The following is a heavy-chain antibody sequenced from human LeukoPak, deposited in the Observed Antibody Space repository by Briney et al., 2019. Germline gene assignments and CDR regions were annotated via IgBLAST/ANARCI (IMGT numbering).Heavy chain of an antibody. CDR1: GFSFNNYG. CDR3: AKEDLGRTFDY. CDR2: ISNIDGST. Sequence: GGSLRLSCVASGFSFNNYGMNWVRQAPGKGLEWVSSISNIDGSTKYADSVKGRFTISTDKSKNTLLLQMNSLRAEDTAVYYCAKEDLGRTFDYWGQGTLVTVSS. V-gene: IGHV3-23*01. D-gene: IGHD7-27*01. J-gene: IGHJ4*02.